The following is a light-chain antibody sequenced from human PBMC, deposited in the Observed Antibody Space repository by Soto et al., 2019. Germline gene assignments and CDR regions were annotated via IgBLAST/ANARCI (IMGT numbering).Light chain of an antibody. V-gene: IGKV1-9*01. CDR2: AAS. CDR1: QGISSY. J-gene: IGKJ1*01. Sequence: IPLTQSPSSLSASVGDRVTITCRASQGISSYLAWYQQKPGKAPKLLIYAASTLQRGVPSRFCGSGSGTDFTLTISSLQPEDFATYYCQQLNSYPPWTFGQGTKVEIK. CDR3: QQLNSYPPWT.